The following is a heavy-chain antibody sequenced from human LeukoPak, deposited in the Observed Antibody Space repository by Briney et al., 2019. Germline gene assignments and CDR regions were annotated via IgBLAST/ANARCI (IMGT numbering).Heavy chain of an antibody. Sequence: GGSLRLSCAASGFTFSSYWMSWVRQAPGKGLEWVANIKQDGTEKDYVDSVKARFTISRDNAKNSLYLQMNSLRAEDTAVYYFARDLGPEEAAFDIWGQGTMVTVSS. CDR1: GFTFSSYW. J-gene: IGHJ3*02. V-gene: IGHV3-7*01. D-gene: IGHD2-2*01. CDR2: IKQDGTEK. CDR3: ARDLGPEEAAFDI.